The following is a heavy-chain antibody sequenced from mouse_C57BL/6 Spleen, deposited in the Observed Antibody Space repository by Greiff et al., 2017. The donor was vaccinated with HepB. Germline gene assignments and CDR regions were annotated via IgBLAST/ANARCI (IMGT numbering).Heavy chain of an antibody. CDR1: GYTFTSYW. J-gene: IGHJ4*01. Sequence: QVHVKQSGAELAKPGASVKLSCKASGYTFTSYWMHWVKQRPGQGLEWIGYINPSSGYNKYNQKFKDKATLTADKSSSTAYMQLSSLTYEDSAVYYCARPFYDYDDAMDYWGQGTSVTVSS. D-gene: IGHD2-4*01. V-gene: IGHV1-7*01. CDR3: ARPFYDYDDAMDY. CDR2: INPSSGYN.